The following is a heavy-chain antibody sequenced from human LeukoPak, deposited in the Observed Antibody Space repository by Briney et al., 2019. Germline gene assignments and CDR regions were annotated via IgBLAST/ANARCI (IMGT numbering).Heavy chain of an antibody. J-gene: IGHJ4*02. Sequence: ASVKVSCKTSGYMFTDYYIHWVRQAPGQGLEWMGWISPSSGGTNYAQKFQGRVTMTRDTSISTAYMELSGLTSDDTAVYYCARVTLGIWGQGTLVTVS. CDR3: ARVTLGI. CDR1: GYMFTDYY. V-gene: IGHV1-2*02. D-gene: IGHD3-16*01. CDR2: ISPSSGGT.